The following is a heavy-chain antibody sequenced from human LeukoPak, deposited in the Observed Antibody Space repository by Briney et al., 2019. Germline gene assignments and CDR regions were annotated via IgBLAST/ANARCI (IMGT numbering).Heavy chain of an antibody. CDR1: GASITNDDYY. J-gene: IGHJ5*02. Sequence: SETLSLTCTVSGASITNDDYYWSWIRQHPGKGLEWIGYIYFSGSTYYNPTLKSRASVSVDTSKSQFSLRLTSVTAADTAVYYCAGRAPYWFDPWGQGTLVIVSS. CDR2: IYFSGST. CDR3: AGRAPYWFDP. D-gene: IGHD3-16*01. V-gene: IGHV4-31*03.